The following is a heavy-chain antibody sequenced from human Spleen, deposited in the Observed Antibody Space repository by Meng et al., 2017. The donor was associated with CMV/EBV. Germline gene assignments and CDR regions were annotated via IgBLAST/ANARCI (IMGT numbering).Heavy chain of an antibody. V-gene: IGHV3-30*04. Sequence: GALRLSCAASGFTFSSYAMHWVRQAPGKGLEWVAVISYDGSNKYYADSVKGRFTTSRDNAKNSVYLQMNSLRAEDTAVYYCARDDGSGNVYDFYFGMDVWGPGTTVTVSS. D-gene: IGHD3-10*01. J-gene: IGHJ6*02. CDR1: GFTFSSYA. CDR3: ARDDGSGNVYDFYFGMDV. CDR2: ISYDGSNK.